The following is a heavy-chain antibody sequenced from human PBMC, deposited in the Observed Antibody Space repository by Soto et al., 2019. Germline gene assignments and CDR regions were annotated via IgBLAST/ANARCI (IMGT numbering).Heavy chain of an antibody. Sequence: ASVKVSCKASGYTFTGYYMHWVRQAPGQGLEWMGGIIPIFGTANYAQKFQGGVTITADESTSTAYMELSSLRSGDTAVYYCARLPSGPLGYCSGGSCYSSFDYWGQGTLVTVSS. CDR2: IIPIFGTA. V-gene: IGHV1-69*13. CDR3: ARLPSGPLGYCSGGSCYSSFDY. D-gene: IGHD2-15*01. J-gene: IGHJ4*02. CDR1: GYTFTGYY.